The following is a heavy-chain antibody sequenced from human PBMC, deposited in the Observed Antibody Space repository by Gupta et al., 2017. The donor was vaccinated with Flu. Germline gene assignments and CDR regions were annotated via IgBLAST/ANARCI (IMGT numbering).Heavy chain of an antibody. CDR2: INSDERIT. J-gene: IGHJ6*03. CDR1: GFTFISYW. Sequence: EVQLVESGGGVVQPGGSLRLYCAASGFTFISYWMYWVRKGPGKGRVWVSRINSDERITTYADSVKGRFTISRDNAKNTLFLKMNSLRAEDTAVYYCASPAGPDYYYYYMDVWGKGTTVTVSS. CDR3: ASPAGPDYYYYYMDV. V-gene: IGHV3-74*01.